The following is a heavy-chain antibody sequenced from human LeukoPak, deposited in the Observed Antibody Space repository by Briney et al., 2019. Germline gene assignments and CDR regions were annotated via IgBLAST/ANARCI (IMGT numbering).Heavy chain of an antibody. J-gene: IGHJ1*01. CDR1: GFTFSSDA. CDR2: ISGSGGST. V-gene: IGHV3-23*01. D-gene: IGHD2-8*01. CDR3: AKAPEGYASQ. Sequence: GGSLRLSCAASGFTFSSDAMSWVRQAPGKGLEWVSAISGSGGSTYYADSVKGRFTISRDNSKNTLYLQMNSLRDEHTAVYYCAKAPEGYASQWGQGTLVTVSS.